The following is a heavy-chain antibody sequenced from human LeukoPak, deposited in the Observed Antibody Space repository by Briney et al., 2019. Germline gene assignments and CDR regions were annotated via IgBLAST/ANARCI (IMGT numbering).Heavy chain of an antibody. V-gene: IGHV4-59*01. CDR3: ATMVRGAHFNY. CDR2: IYYSGST. CDR1: GGSISSYY. J-gene: IGHJ4*02. Sequence: SETLSLTCTVSGGSISSYYWSWIRQPPGKGLEWIGYIYYSGSTNYNPSLKSRVTISVDTSKNQFSLKLSSVTAADTAVYYCATMVRGAHFNYWGQGTLVTVSS. D-gene: IGHD3-10*01.